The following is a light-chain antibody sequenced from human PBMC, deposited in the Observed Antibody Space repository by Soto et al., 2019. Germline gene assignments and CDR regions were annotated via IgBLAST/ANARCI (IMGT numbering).Light chain of an antibody. V-gene: IGLV2-14*01. CDR3: TSYTTSSTLVV. Sequence: QSALTQPASVSGSPGQSITISCTGTSSDVGGYNYVSWYQQHPGKAPKLMIYEGSNRPSGVSNRFSGSKSSNTASLTISGLEAEDEADYYGTSYTTSSTLVVFGGGTKLTVL. CDR2: EGS. J-gene: IGLJ2*01. CDR1: SSDVGGYNY.